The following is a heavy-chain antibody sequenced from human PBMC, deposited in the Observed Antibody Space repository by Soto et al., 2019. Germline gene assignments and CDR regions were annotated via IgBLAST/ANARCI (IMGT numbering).Heavy chain of an antibody. CDR3: AKDRGRGILPASSDS. CDR2: ISVSGDAT. CDR1: GFIFNTHG. V-gene: IGHV3-23*01. J-gene: IGHJ5*01. D-gene: IGHD2-2*01. Sequence: AGGSLRLSCAASGFIFNTHGMSWVRQAPGKGLEWVSGISVSGDATHYAGSVKGRFTISRDNSKNILYLQMNSLRAEDTAVYYCAKDRGRGILPASSDSWGQGTLVTVSS.